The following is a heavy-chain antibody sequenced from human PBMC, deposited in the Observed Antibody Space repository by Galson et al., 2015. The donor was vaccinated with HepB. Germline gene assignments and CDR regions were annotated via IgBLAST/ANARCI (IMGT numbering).Heavy chain of an antibody. CDR1: GFTFSSYS. V-gene: IGHV3-48*02. D-gene: IGHD3-3*01. CDR2: ISSSSSTI. CDR3: ARDFWSSSLYYYYYGMDV. J-gene: IGHJ6*02. Sequence: SLRLSCAASGFTFSSYSMNWVRQAPGKGLEWVSYISSSSSTIYYADSVKGRFTISRDNAKNSLYLQMNSLRDEDTAVYYCARDFWSSSLYYYYYGMDVWGQGTTVTVSS.